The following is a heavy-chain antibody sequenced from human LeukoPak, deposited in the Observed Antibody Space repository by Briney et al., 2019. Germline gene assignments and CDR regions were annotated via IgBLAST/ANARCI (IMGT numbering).Heavy chain of an antibody. CDR1: RGSLSRYL. Sequence: SEPLSLTCTLCRGSLSRYLASSMRATPGAGVEGIGRIDTTGITNYNPSLNSRVTMSVDTSKNQFSLKLSSLTPADTAVYYRARQISLAGKAGCDYWGQGTLVTVSS. J-gene: IGHJ4*02. CDR3: ARQISLAGKAGCDY. D-gene: IGHD6-19*01. V-gene: IGHV4-4*07. CDR2: IDTTGIT.